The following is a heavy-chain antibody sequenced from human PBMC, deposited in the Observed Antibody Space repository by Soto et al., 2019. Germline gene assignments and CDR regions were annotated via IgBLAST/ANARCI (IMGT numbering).Heavy chain of an antibody. CDR1: GGSISSGGYY. CDR3: ARGIAARNSFDY. Sequence: SETLSLTCTVSGGSISSGGYYWSWIRQHPGKGLEWIGYIYYSGSTYYNPSLKSRVTISVDTSKNQFSLKLSSVTAADTVVYYCARGIAARNSFDYWGQGTLVTVSS. CDR2: IYYSGST. J-gene: IGHJ4*02. D-gene: IGHD6-6*01. V-gene: IGHV4-31*03.